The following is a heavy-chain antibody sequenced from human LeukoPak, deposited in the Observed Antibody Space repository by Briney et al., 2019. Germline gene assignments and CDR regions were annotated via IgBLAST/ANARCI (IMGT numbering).Heavy chain of an antibody. CDR2: IKQDGSEK. CDR3: ARVRDYGDFPFYFDY. J-gene: IGHJ4*02. D-gene: IGHD4-17*01. CDR1: GFTFSSYG. Sequence: GGSLRLSCAASGFTFSSYGMSWVRQAPGNGLDWVANIKQDGSEKYYVDSVKGRFTISRDNAKNSLYLQMNSLRAEDTAVYYCARVRDYGDFPFYFDYWGQGTLVTVSS. V-gene: IGHV3-7*01.